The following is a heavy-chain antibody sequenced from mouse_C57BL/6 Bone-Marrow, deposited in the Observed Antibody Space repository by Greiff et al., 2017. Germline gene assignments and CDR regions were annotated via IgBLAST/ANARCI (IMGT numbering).Heavy chain of an antibody. D-gene: IGHD1-1*01. Sequence: EVKLMESGGGLVKPGGSLKLSCAASGFTFSSYAMSWVRQTPEKRLEWVATISDGGSYTYYPDNVKGRFTISRDNAKNNLYLQMSHLKSEDTAMYYCARGYGRDYWGQGTTLTVSS. CDR3: ARGYGRDY. J-gene: IGHJ2*01. CDR2: ISDGGSYT. CDR1: GFTFSSYA. V-gene: IGHV5-4*03.